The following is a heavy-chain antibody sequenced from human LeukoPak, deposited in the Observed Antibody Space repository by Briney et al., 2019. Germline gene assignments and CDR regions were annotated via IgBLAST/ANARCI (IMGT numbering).Heavy chain of an antibody. CDR3: ARDDKRGLDY. CDR1: GFAFSDYS. D-gene: IGHD3-10*01. Sequence: PGGSLRLSCAASGFAFSDYSMSWVRQAPGKGLEWVANTRGSGSGIGSGNYYAGALKGRFTISRDNAKNSLYLQMNSLRAEDTAFYYCARDDKRGLDYWGQGAQVTVSS. J-gene: IGHJ4*02. CDR2: TRGSGSGI. V-gene: IGHV3-11*04.